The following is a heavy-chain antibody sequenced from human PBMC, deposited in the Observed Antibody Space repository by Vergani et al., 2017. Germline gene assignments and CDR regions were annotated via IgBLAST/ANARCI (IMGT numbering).Heavy chain of an antibody. CDR1: GFTVSSNY. D-gene: IGHD2-15*01. Sequence: EVQLVESGGGLVQPGGSLRLSCAASGFTVSSNYMSWVRQAPGKGLEWVSVIYSGGSTYYADSVKGRFTISRHNSKNTLYLQMNSLRAEDTAVYYCARDLPGYCSGGSCYSFDYWGQGTLVTVSS. CDR3: ARDLPGYCSGGSCYSFDY. V-gene: IGHV3-53*04. CDR2: IYSGGST. J-gene: IGHJ4*02.